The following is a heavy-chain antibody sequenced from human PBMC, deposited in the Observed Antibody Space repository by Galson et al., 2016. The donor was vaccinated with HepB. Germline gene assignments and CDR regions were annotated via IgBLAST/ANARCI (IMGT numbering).Heavy chain of an antibody. Sequence: PALVKPTQTLTLTCTCSGFSVSTNGESVGWIRQPPGKALEWLELVYWDDDKRYSPSLKSRPTITKDTSKNQVVLTMTNMDPVDAATYYCGQSIGYCSGGSCADYWGQVTLVTVSS. J-gene: IGHJ4*02. D-gene: IGHD2-15*01. V-gene: IGHV2-5*02. CDR3: GQSIGYCSGGSCADY. CDR2: VYWDDDK. CDR1: GFSVSTNGES.